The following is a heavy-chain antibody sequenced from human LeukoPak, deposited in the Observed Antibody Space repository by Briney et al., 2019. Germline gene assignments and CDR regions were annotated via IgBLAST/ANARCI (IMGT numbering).Heavy chain of an antibody. CDR3: ARGRVPAAMEGYYYYYMDV. Sequence: SETLSLTCTVSGGSISSYYWSWTRQPPGKGLEWIGYIYYSGSTNYNPSLKSRVTISVDTSKNQFSLKLSSVTAADTAVYYCARGRVPAAMEGYYYYYMDVWGKGTTVTVSS. CDR2: IYYSGST. V-gene: IGHV4-59*01. J-gene: IGHJ6*03. CDR1: GGSISSYY. D-gene: IGHD2-2*01.